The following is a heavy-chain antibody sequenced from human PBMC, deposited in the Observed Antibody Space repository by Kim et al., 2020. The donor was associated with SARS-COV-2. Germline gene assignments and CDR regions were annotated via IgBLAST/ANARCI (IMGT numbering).Heavy chain of an antibody. CDR2: IKSKTDGGTT. CDR3: TTPPNYYDSSGYVP. V-gene: IGHV3-15*01. CDR1: GFTFSNAW. D-gene: IGHD3-22*01. Sequence: GGSLRLSCAASGFTFSNAWMSWVRQAPGKGLEWVGRIKSKTDGGTTDYAAPVKGRFTISRDDSKNTLYLQMNSLKTEDTAVYYCTTPPNYYDSSGYVPWGQGTLVTVSS. J-gene: IGHJ5*02.